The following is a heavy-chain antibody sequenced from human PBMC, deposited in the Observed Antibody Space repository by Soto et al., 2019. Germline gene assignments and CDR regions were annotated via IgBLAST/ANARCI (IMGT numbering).Heavy chain of an antibody. CDR2: IRSKANSYAT. J-gene: IGHJ6*02. Sequence: EVQLVESGGGLVQPGGSLKLSCAGSGFTFSGSAIHWVRQAFGKGLEWVGRIRSKANSYATAYGASVKGRFTISRDDSKNTAHLQMNSLKTEDTAVYYCTRHPNGMDVWGQGTTVTVSS. CDR3: TRHPNGMDV. CDR1: GFTFSGSA. V-gene: IGHV3-73*02.